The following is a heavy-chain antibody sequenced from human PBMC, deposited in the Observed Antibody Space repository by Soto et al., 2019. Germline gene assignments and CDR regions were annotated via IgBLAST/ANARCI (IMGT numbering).Heavy chain of an antibody. J-gene: IGHJ5*02. CDR1: GFTFSSYA. CDR2: ISYDATYK. Sequence: QVQLVESGGGVVQPGRSLRLSCAASGFTFSSYAMHWVRQAPGKGLEWVAVISYDATYKNHADYVKGRFSISRDNSKNTLYLQMNSLRADDTAEYYCARAPSGGWFDPWVQGTLVTVSS. D-gene: IGHD3-10*01. CDR3: ARAPSGGWFDP. V-gene: IGHV3-30*04.